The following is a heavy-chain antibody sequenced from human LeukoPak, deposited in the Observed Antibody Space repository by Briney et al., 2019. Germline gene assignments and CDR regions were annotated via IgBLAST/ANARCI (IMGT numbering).Heavy chain of an antibody. CDR1: GYSLTDLS. CDR3: ARDRPPGRRYYDSSGYYAFDI. D-gene: IGHD3-22*01. J-gene: IGHJ3*02. CDR2: INPNSGGT. Sequence: ASVKVSCKVSGYSLTDLSMHWVRQAPGQGLEWMGWINPNSGGTNYAQKFQGRVTMTRGTSISTAYMELSRLRSDDTAVYYCARDRPPGRRYYDSSGYYAFDIWGQGTMVTVSS. V-gene: IGHV1-2*02.